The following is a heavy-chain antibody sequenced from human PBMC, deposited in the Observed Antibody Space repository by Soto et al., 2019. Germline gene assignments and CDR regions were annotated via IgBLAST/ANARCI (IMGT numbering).Heavy chain of an antibody. Sequence: GASVKVSCKTSGYPFTDYFIHGVRQAPGQGLEWMGIISLYHHSTSYAQKFQGRLTVTADTSTTTVYMDLSSLTSEDSAVYWCARELYSCGGDCPYYMDYWGQGTLVTVSS. J-gene: IGHJ4*02. D-gene: IGHD2-21*02. CDR2: ISLYHHST. CDR1: GYPFTDYF. V-gene: IGHV1-46*01. CDR3: ARELYSCGGDCPYYMDY.